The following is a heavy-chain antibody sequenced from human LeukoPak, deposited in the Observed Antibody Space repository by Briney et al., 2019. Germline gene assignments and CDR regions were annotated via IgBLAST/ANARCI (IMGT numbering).Heavy chain of an antibody. CDR2: IYYSGTT. CDR3: AREDPQTTVPEGMDV. V-gene: IGHV4-59*01. D-gene: IGHD4-17*01. Sequence: SETLSLTCTVSGGSISHYYWSWIRQSPGKGLEWIGYIYYSGTTNYNPSLMSRVTISVDTSRNQFSLQLRSVTAADTAVYYCAREDPQTTVPEGMDVWGQGTTVIVSS. J-gene: IGHJ6*02. CDR1: GGSISHYY.